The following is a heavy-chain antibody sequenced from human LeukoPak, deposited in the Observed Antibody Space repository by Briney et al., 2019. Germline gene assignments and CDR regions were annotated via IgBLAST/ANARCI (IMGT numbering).Heavy chain of an antibody. J-gene: IGHJ2*01. D-gene: IGHD3-22*01. CDR1: GGSFSGYY. CDR2: INHSGST. V-gene: IGHV4-34*01. CDR3: ARRKNYYDSSGYRSYWYFDL. Sequence: SETLSLTCAVYGGSFSGYYWSWIRQPPGKGLEWIGEINHSGSTNYNPSLKSRVTISVDTSKNQFSLKLSSVTAEDTAVYYCARRKNYYDSSGYRSYWYFDLWGRGTLVTVSS.